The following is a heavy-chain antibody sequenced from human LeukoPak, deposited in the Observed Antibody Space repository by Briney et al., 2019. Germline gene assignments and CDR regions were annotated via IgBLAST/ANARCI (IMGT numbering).Heavy chain of an antibody. CDR2: INYSGST. CDR1: GDSISSGGYY. D-gene: IGHD6-13*01. J-gene: IGHJ4*02. V-gene: IGHV4-31*03. CDR3: ARRRAIAAAVYGVGQYYFDY. Sequence: PSETLSLTCTVSGDSISSGGYYWSWIRQHPGKGLEWFGYINYSGSTYYNSSLESRVTISVDTSKNQFSLKLSSVTAADTAVYYCARRRAIAAAVYGVGQYYFDYWGQGTLVTVSS.